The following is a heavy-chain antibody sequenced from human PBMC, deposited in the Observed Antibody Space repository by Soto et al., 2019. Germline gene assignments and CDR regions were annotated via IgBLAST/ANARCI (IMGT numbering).Heavy chain of an antibody. CDR1: GYSISSGYY. D-gene: IGHD6-13*01. J-gene: IGHJ5*02. CDR2: IYHSGST. V-gene: IGHV4-38-2*02. CDR3: ARDQLESSSWLAHWFDP. Sequence: SETLSLTCSVSGYSISSGYYWGWIRQPPGKGLEWIGSIYHSGSTYYNPSLKSRVTISVDTSKNQFSLKLSSVTAADTAVYYCARDQLESSSWLAHWFDPWGQGILVTVSS.